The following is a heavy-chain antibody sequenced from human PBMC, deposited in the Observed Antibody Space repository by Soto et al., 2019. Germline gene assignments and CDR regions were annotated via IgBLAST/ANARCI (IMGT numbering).Heavy chain of an antibody. D-gene: IGHD3-3*01. Sequence: LRLSCAASGFRFDDYNMHWVRQAPGKGLEWVSLITWNGGNTYYADSAKGRFTISRDGTTQSVSLQMTGLKREDTGLYYCARETLSFGSALDVWGQGTTVTVSS. CDR3: ARETLSFGSALDV. CDR2: ITWNGGNT. V-gene: IGHV3-43*01. J-gene: IGHJ6*02. CDR1: GFRFDDYN.